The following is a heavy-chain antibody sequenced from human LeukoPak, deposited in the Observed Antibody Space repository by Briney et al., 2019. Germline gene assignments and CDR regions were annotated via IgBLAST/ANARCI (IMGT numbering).Heavy chain of an antibody. CDR1: G. D-gene: IGHD1-20*01. V-gene: IGHV3-33*05. CDR2: ISYDASNK. Sequence: GXHWGRXAPGKGLEWVAFISYDASNKYYADSVKGPFTISRDNSKNTLYLQMNSLRAEDTAVYYCARIITGTHFDYWGQGTLVTVSS. J-gene: IGHJ4*02. CDR3: ARIITGTHFDY.